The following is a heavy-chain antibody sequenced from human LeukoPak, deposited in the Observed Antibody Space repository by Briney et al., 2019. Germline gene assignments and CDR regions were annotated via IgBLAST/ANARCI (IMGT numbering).Heavy chain of an antibody. Sequence: SETLSLTCTVSGGSISSSSYYWGWIRQPPGKGLEWIGEINHSGSTNYNPSLKSRVTISVDTSKNQFSLKLSSVTAADTAVYYCARGYSRTRGYNWFDPWGQGTLVTVSS. CDR3: ARGYSRTRGYNWFDP. CDR2: INHSGST. J-gene: IGHJ5*02. CDR1: GGSISSSSYY. D-gene: IGHD6-13*01. V-gene: IGHV4-39*07.